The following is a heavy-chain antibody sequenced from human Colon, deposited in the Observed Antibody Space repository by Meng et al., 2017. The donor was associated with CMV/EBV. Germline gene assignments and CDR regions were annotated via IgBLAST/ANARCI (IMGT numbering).Heavy chain of an antibody. Sequence: QVELQQWCAGLLKPSETLSLACAVYGDSFSGYYWTWIRQPPGRGLEWSGESYYTGSTNYSPSLKSRVTISLDTSKNQFSLKLISLTAADTAVYYCARATKSSCWEVLDYWGHGTLITVSS. CDR1: GDSFSGYY. CDR2: SYYTGST. J-gene: IGHJ4*01. CDR3: ARATKSSCWEVLDY. D-gene: IGHD2-2*01. V-gene: IGHV4-34*01.